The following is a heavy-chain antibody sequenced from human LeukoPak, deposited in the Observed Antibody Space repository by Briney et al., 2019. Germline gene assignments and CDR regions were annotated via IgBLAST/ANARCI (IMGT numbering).Heavy chain of an antibody. CDR1: GFTFSSYA. CDR2: ISYDGNNK. CDR3: AREGLDY. J-gene: IGHJ4*02. V-gene: IGHV3-30*04. Sequence: PGGSLRLSCAASGFTFSSYAMHWVRQAPGKGLEGVAVISYDGNNKYYADSVKGRFTISRDNSKNTLYLQMNSLRAEDTAVYYCAREGLDYWGQGTLVTVSS.